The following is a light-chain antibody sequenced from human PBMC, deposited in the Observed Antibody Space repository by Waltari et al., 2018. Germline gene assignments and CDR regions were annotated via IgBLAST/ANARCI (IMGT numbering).Light chain of an antibody. CDR2: RNG. J-gene: IGLJ2*01. CDR3: SAWDSSLATVL. CDR1: SNNVGNHG. Sequence: QAGLTQPPSVSKGVGQTATITCTGNSNNVGNHGAAWLLQHPGHPPNLLSSRNGDRPSGASERFSASRSGNTASLTITGLQPEDEADDFCSAWDSSLATVLFGGGTALTVL. V-gene: IGLV10-54*01.